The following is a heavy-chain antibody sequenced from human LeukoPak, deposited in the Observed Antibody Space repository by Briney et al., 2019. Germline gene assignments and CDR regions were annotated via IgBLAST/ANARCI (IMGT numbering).Heavy chain of an antibody. CDR3: AREWSGFDF. J-gene: IGHJ3*01. D-gene: IGHD2-15*01. V-gene: IGHV4-61*02. CDR2: VSTRGNT. Sequence: PSQTLSLTCTVSGDSMSSDYFYWSWIRQPAGQGLEWIGRVSTRGNTDYNPSLKSRVTMSIDTSKNQFSLRLISVTAADTAVYYCAREWSGFDFWGQGIMVTVSS. CDR1: GDSMSSDYFY.